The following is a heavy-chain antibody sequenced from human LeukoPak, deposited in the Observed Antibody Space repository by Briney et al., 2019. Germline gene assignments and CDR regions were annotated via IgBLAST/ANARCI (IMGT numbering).Heavy chain of an antibody. Sequence: QPWGVLRLSCAASGFPFSSYAMHWVRQAPGKGLEWVAVISYDGSNKYYADSVKGRFTISRDNSKNTLYLQMNSLRAEDTAVYYCARGPPQMATLDYWGQGTLVTVSS. J-gene: IGHJ4*02. CDR1: GFPFSSYA. V-gene: IGHV3-30-3*01. D-gene: IGHD5-24*01. CDR3: ARGPPQMATLDY. CDR2: ISYDGSNK.